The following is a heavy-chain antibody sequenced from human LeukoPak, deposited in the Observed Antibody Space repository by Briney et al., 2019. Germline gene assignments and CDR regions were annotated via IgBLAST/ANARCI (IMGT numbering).Heavy chain of an antibody. J-gene: IGHJ4*02. CDR2: INPNSGGT. CDR1: GYTFTGYY. CDR3: ATHAYYDSSGYYLY. Sequence: ASVKVSCKASGYTFTGYYMHWVRQAPGQGLEWMGWINPNSGGTNYAQKFQGRVTMTEDTSTDTAYMELSSLRSEDTAVYYCATHAYYDSSGYYLYWGQGTLVTVSS. D-gene: IGHD3-22*01. V-gene: IGHV1-2*02.